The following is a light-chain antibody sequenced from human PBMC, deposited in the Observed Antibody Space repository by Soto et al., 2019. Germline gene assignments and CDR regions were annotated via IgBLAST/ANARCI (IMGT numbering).Light chain of an antibody. Sequence: QSALTQPASVSGSLGQSITISCTGTSSDVGSYNVVSWYQHHPGKAPKLLIYEASKRPSGVSNRFSASKSGNTASLTISGLQAEDEGDYYCCSFAGRMPWVFGGRTKLTVL. CDR1: SSDVGSYNV. J-gene: IGLJ3*02. V-gene: IGLV2-23*01. CDR2: EAS. CDR3: CSFAGRMPWV.